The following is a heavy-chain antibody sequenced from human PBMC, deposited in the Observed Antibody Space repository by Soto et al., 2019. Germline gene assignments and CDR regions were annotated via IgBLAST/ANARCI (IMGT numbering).Heavy chain of an antibody. Sequence: QVQLQQWGAGLLKPSETLSLTCAVYGGSFSGYYWSWIRQPPGKGLEWIGEINHSGSTNYNPSLKSRVTISVDTSKNQFSLKLSAVTAADTAVYYCARRGGLRLRVGAFDIWGQGTMVTVSS. CDR3: ARRGGLRLRVGAFDI. V-gene: IGHV4-34*01. J-gene: IGHJ3*02. D-gene: IGHD5-12*01. CDR2: INHSGST. CDR1: GGSFSGYY.